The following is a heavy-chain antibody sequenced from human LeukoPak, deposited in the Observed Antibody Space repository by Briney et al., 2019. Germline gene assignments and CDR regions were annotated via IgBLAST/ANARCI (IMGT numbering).Heavy chain of an antibody. CDR2: ISGSGGRT. D-gene: IGHD3-3*01. V-gene: IGHV3-23*01. CDR3: ASYYDFWSAYSI. Sequence: GGSLRLSCAASGFTFSSYAMNWVRQAPGKGLEWVAVISGSGGRTYYADSVKGRYTISRDNSKNTLYLQMNSLRGEDTAVYYCASYYDFWSAYSIWGQGTLVTVPS. J-gene: IGHJ4*02. CDR1: GFTFSSYA.